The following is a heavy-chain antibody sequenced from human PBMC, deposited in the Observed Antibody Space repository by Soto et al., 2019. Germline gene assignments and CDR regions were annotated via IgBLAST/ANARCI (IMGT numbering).Heavy chain of an antibody. D-gene: IGHD3-16*01. CDR3: ARHGPYYVGGSGSKTEGCGMDV. V-gene: IGHV3-48*02. J-gene: IGHJ6*02. Sequence: GGSLRLSCAASGFTFSSYSMNWVRQAPGKGLEWVSYISSSSSTIYYADSVKGRFTISRDNAKNSLYLQMNSLRDEDTAVYYCARHGPYYVGGSGSKTEGCGMDVCGEGT. CDR2: ISSSSSTI. CDR1: GFTFSSYS.